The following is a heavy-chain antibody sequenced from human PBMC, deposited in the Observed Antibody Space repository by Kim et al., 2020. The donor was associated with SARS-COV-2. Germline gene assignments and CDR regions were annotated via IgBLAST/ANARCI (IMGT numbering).Heavy chain of an antibody. D-gene: IGHD3-22*01. CDR2: IKSKTDGGTT. Sequence: GGSLRLSCAASGFTFSNAWMSWVRQAPGKGLEWVGRIKSKTDGGTTDYAAPVKGRFTISRDDSKNTLYLQMNSLKTEDTAVYYCTTITYYYDSSGYYSVFDYCGQGTLVTVSS. V-gene: IGHV3-15*01. J-gene: IGHJ4*02. CDR1: GFTFSNAW. CDR3: TTITYYYDSSGYYSVFDY.